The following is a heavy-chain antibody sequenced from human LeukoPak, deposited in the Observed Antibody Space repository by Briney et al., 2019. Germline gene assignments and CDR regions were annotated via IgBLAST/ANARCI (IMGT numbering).Heavy chain of an antibody. CDR3: AREQGQVPGTLVVAGTYYFDY. CDR1: GYTFTSNH. J-gene: IGHJ4*02. D-gene: IGHD2-15*01. Sequence: GASVKVSCKASGYTFTSNHIHWLRQAPGQGHERMGIINPSGRSTNYEHKFQGRVTMTSHTSTSTVYMELSGLRSEDTAMYYCAREQGQVPGTLVVAGTYYFDYWGQGTLVTVSS. CDR2: INPSGRST. V-gene: IGHV1-46*01.